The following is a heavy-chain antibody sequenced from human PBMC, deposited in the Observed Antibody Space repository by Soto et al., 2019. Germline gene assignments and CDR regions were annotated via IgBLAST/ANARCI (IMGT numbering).Heavy chain of an antibody. V-gene: IGHV4-61*03. CDR3: AREWGLLPYYVMNV. CDR1: GDSVTSGSYY. J-gene: IGHJ6*02. CDR2: ISYTGRT. D-gene: IGHD7-27*01. Sequence: SETLSLTCIVSGDSVTSGSYYWTWLRQPPGKGLEWIGYISYTGRTKYNPSLQSRVTISVDTSKNDFSLNLSSVTAADTAVYFCAREWGLLPYYVMNVWGHGTAVTAP.